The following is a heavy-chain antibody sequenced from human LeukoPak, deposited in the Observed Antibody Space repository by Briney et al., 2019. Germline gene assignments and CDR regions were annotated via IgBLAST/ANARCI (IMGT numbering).Heavy chain of an antibody. J-gene: IGHJ4*02. V-gene: IGHV3-9*01. CDR1: GFTFDDYA. Sequence: GGSLRLSCAASGFTFDDYAMHWVRQAPGKGLEWVSGISWNSGSIGYADSVKGRFTISRDNAKNSLYLQMNSLRAEDTALYYCAKDIGYDLGIYFDYWGQGTLSPSPQ. CDR2: ISWNSGSI. D-gene: IGHD5-12*01. CDR3: AKDIGYDLGIYFDY.